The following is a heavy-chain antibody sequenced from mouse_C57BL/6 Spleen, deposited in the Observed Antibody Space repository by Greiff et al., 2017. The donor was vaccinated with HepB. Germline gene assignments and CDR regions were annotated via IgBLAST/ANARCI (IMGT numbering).Heavy chain of an antibody. Sequence: DVMLVESGGGLVKPGGSLKLSCAASGFTFSSYAMSWVRQTPEKRLEWVATISDGGSYTYYPDNVKGRFTISRDNAKNNLYLQMSQLKSEDTAMNYCARDRLLDAMDYWGQGTSVTVSS. V-gene: IGHV5-4*01. CDR3: ARDRLLDAMDY. D-gene: IGHD1-1*01. CDR2: ISDGGSYT. J-gene: IGHJ4*01. CDR1: GFTFSSYA.